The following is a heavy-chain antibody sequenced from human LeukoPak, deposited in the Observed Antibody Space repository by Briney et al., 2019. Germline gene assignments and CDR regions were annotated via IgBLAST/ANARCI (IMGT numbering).Heavy chain of an antibody. CDR3: ARFGGSGWFFDY. Sequence: GGSLRLSCAASGFTFSSYAMHWVRQAPGKGLQYVSSISSNGGATYYVNSVKGRFTISRDNSKNTLYLQMGSLRAEDMAVYYCARFGGSGWFFDYWGQGTLVTVSS. J-gene: IGHJ4*02. V-gene: IGHV3-64*01. D-gene: IGHD6-19*01. CDR1: GFTFSSYA. CDR2: ISSNGGAT.